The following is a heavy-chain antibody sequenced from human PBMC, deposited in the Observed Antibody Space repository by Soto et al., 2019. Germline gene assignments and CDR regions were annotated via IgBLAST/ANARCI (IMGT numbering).Heavy chain of an antibody. J-gene: IGHJ6*02. CDR2: IYYSGST. Sequence: ETLSLTCTVSSDSISSSSYTWGWIRQPPGKGLEWIGSIYYSGSTYYNPSLKSRVTVSVDTSKNQFSLNLSSVTAADTALYFCARQGFGAIHGLVDVWGQGTTVTVSS. D-gene: IGHD3-10*01. CDR3: ARQGFGAIHGLVDV. CDR1: SDSISSSSYT. V-gene: IGHV4-39*01.